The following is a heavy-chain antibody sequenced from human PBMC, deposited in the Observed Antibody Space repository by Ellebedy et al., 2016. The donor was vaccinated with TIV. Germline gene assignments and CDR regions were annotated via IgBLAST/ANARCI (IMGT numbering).Heavy chain of an antibody. D-gene: IGHD5-18*01. Sequence: SETLSLXXTVSGGSITSHGFYCSWIRQHPGKGLEWLGYIYYSGNSHYNPSLKSRLTLSVDTSKSQFSLRLRSATAADTAVYYCAREDSYGTNAFDIWGRGTMVTDSS. CDR2: IYYSGNS. J-gene: IGHJ3*02. CDR3: AREDSYGTNAFDI. V-gene: IGHV4-31*03. CDR1: GGSITSHGFY.